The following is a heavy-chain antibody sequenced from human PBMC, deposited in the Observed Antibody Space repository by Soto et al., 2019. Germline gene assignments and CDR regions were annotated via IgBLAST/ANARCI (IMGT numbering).Heavy chain of an antibody. CDR3: TTDPANLSAPRAFDI. D-gene: IGHD3-3*01. V-gene: IGHV3-15*01. CDR1: GFTFSNAW. J-gene: IGHJ3*02. Sequence: PGGSLRLSCAASGFTFSNAWMSWVRQAPGKGLEWVGRIKSKTDGGTTDYAAPVKGRFTISRDDSKNTLYLQMNSLKTEDTAVDYCTTDPANLSAPRAFDIWGQGTMGTGSS. CDR2: IKSKTDGGTT.